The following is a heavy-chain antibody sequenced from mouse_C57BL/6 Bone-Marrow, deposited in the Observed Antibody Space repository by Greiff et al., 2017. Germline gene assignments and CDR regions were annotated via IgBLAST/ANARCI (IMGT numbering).Heavy chain of an antibody. V-gene: IGHV1-54*01. D-gene: IGHD1-1*01. CDR3: ARRDFYYGSFAY. CDR2: INPGSGGT. J-gene: IGHJ3*01. Sequence: QVQLKQSGAELVRPGTSVKVSCKASGYAFTNYLIAWVKQRPGQGLEWIGVINPGSGGTNYNEKFKGKATLTADKSSSTAYMQLSSLTSEDSAVYFCARRDFYYGSFAYWGQGTLVTVSA. CDR1: GYAFTNYL.